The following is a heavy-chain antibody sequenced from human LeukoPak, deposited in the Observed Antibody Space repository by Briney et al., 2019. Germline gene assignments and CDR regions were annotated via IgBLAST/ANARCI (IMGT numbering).Heavy chain of an antibody. CDR3: ARDRGVDYGMDV. CDR2: IYTSGST. Sequence: PSETLSLTCTVSGGSISSSSYYWGWIRQPPGKGLEWIGSIYTSGSTNYNPSLKSRVTISVDTSKNQFSLKLSSVTAADTAVYYCARDRGVDYGMDVWGQGTTVTVSS. J-gene: IGHJ6*02. D-gene: IGHD3-10*01. V-gene: IGHV4-39*07. CDR1: GGSISSSSYY.